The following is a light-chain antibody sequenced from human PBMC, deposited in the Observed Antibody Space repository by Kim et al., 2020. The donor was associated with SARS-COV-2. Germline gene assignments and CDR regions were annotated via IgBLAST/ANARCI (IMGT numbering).Light chain of an antibody. J-gene: IGKJ5*01. CDR1: QGISSA. CDR2: RAS. Sequence: AIQLTQSPSSLSASVGDGVTMTCRASQGISSALARYQQKPGKVPKPLIYRASNLESGVPSRFSGSGSGTDFTLTISSLQPEDFATYYCQQFNSYPVTFGQGTRLEIK. CDR3: QQFNSYPVT. V-gene: IGKV1-13*02.